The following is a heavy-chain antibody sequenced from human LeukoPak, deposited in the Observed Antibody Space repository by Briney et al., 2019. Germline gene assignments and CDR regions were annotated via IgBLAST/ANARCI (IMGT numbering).Heavy chain of an antibody. Sequence: GESLKISCKASGYTFTNYWIGGVRQMPGKGLEWMGIIYPGDSDIRYSPSFQGQVTISADKSISTAYLQWSSLKASDTAMYYCARDSSIAAAGTGWFDPWGQGTLVTVSS. CDR3: ARDSSIAAAGTGWFDP. D-gene: IGHD6-13*01. V-gene: IGHV5-51*01. CDR2: IYPGDSDI. J-gene: IGHJ5*02. CDR1: GYTFTNYW.